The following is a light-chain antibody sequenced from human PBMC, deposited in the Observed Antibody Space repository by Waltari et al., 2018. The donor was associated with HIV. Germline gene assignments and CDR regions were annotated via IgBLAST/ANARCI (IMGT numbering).Light chain of an antibody. Sequence: QSVLTQPPSASATPGQRVTISCSGSSSNIGSNTVNWYQQLPGTAPKLLSYSNTQRPSGVPDRFSGSKSGTSASLAISGLQSEDEADYYCAAWDNSLNGVVFGGGTKLTVL. CDR1: SSNIGSNT. J-gene: IGLJ2*01. CDR3: AAWDNSLNGVV. CDR2: SNT. V-gene: IGLV1-44*01.